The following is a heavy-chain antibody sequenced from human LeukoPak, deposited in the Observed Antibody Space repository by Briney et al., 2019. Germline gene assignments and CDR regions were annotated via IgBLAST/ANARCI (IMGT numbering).Heavy chain of an antibody. Sequence: GGSLRLSCAASGFTFHDYAMHWVRQAPGKGLEWVSGISWNGGTIDYADSVKGRFTISRDNAKNSLYLQMNSLRPEDMALYYCAEGPTYSSSSLFDYWGQGILVAVSS. J-gene: IGHJ4*02. D-gene: IGHD6-6*01. V-gene: IGHV3-9*03. CDR1: GFTFHDYA. CDR2: ISWNGGTI. CDR3: AEGPTYSSSSLFDY.